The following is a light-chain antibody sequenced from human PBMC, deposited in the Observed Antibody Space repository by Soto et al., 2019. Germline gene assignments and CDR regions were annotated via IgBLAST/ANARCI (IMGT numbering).Light chain of an antibody. V-gene: IGKV3-11*01. CDR1: QSVSSY. CDR3: HQRSNWPRT. Sequence: EIVLTQSPATLSLSPGERATLSCRASQSVSSYLAWYQQKPGQAPRLLIYDASNRATGIPARFSGSGSGTDFTLTISSLEPEDFAVYYCHQRSNWPRTF. J-gene: IGKJ1*01. CDR2: DAS.